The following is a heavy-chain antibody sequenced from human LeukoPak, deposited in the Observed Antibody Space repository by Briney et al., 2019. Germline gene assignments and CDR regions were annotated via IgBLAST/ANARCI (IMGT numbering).Heavy chain of an antibody. J-gene: IGHJ5*02. D-gene: IGHD2-8*01. Sequence: SETLSLTCAVYGGSFSGFYWNWIRQPPGKGLEWIGEINHSGSTHYSPSLKSRLSISVDPSKNQFSLKLSSVTAADTAVYYCARGGGYCTNNVCPPWFDPWGQGALVTVSS. CDR2: INHSGST. CDR3: ARGGGYCTNNVCPPWFDP. V-gene: IGHV4-34*01. CDR1: GGSFSGFY.